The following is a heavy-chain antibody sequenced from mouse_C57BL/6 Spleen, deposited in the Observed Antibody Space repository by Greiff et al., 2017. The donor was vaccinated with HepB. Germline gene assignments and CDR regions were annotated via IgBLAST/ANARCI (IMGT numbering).Heavy chain of an antibody. Sequence: EVKLVESGGGLVQPGGSLSLSCAASGFTFTDYYMSWVRQPPGKALEWLGFIRNKANGYTTEYSASVKGRFTISRDNSQSILYLQMNALRAEDSATYYCARYMGGSSYFDYWGQGTTLTVSS. D-gene: IGHD1-1*01. CDR1: GFTFTDYY. V-gene: IGHV7-3*01. CDR3: ARYMGGSSYFDY. CDR2: IRNKANGYTT. J-gene: IGHJ2*01.